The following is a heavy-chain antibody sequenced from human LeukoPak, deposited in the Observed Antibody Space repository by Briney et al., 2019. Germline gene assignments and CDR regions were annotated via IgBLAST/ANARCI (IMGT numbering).Heavy chain of an antibody. J-gene: IGHJ4*02. D-gene: IGHD3-22*01. V-gene: IGHV1-18*01. CDR2: ISVYNGNT. CDR1: GYTFTSYG. Sequence: GASVKVSCKASGYTFTSYGISWVRQAPGQGLEWMGWISVYNGNTNYAQKLQGRVTMTTDTSTSTAYMELRSLRSDDTAVYYCARNRGRPYYYDSSGYLDYWGQGTLVTVSS. CDR3: ARNRGRPYYYDSSGYLDY.